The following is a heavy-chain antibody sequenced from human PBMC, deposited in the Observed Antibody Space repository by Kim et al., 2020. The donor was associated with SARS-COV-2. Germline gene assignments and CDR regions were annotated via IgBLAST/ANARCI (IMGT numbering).Heavy chain of an antibody. Sequence: PSLKSRLTISVHTSKNQFSLERSSVTAADTAMYYCARGSRTASYTLNFDYWGQGTLVTVSS. J-gene: IGHJ4*02. V-gene: IGHV4-59*09. CDR3: ARGSRTASYTLNFDY. D-gene: IGHD4-4*01.